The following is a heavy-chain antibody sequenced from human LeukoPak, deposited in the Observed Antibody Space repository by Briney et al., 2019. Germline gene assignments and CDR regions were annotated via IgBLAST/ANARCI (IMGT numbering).Heavy chain of an antibody. CDR1: GFTFSSYS. CDR3: ARDYSIDDFWSGYSAEYFQH. Sequence: IPGGSLRLYCAASGFTFSSYSMNWVRQAPGKGLEWVSSISSSSSYIYYADSVKGRFTISRDNAKNSLYLQMNSLRAEDTAVYYCARDYSIDDFWSGYSAEYFQHWGQGTLVTVSS. J-gene: IGHJ1*01. V-gene: IGHV3-21*01. D-gene: IGHD3-3*01. CDR2: ISSSSSYI.